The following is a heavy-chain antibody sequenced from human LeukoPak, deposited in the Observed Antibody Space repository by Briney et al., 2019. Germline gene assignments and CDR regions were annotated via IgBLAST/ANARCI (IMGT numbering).Heavy chain of an antibody. D-gene: IGHD5-24*01. CDR1: GGTFISYA. Sequence: SVKVSCKASGGTFISYAISWVRQAPGQGLEWMGGIIPIFGTANYAQKFQGRVTITADKSTSTAYMELSSLRCEDTAVYYCARDRDGYNGGDYWGQGTLVTVSS. CDR2: IIPIFGTA. J-gene: IGHJ4*02. CDR3: ARDRDGYNGGDY. V-gene: IGHV1-69*06.